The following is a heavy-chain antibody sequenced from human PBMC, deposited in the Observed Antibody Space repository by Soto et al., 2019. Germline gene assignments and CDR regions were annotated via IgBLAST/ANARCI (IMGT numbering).Heavy chain of an antibody. V-gene: IGHV1-3*01. D-gene: IGHD3-10*01. CDR1: GYTFTTYT. CDR3: RRKPTAFQIGWAWALDI. CDR2: INPGNGDT. Sequence: QVQLVQSGAEVKKPGASVKVSCRASGYTFTTYTLLWVRQAPGQGLEWMAWINPGNGDTKYSQNFQGRVTATRDTTASTAYMEMSTLRTADTASDSGRRKPTAFQIGWAWALDIWGQGTMVTVSS. J-gene: IGHJ3*02.